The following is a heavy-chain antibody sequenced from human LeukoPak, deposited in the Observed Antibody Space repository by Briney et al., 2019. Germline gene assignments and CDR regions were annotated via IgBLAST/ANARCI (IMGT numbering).Heavy chain of an antibody. D-gene: IGHD2-15*01. Sequence: NPSETLSLTCTVSGGSISSYYWSWIRQPPGKGLEWIGYIYYSGSTNYNPSLKSRVTISVDTSKNQFSLKLSSVTAADTAVYYCATHCSGGSCYGHGAFDIWGQGTMVTVSS. J-gene: IGHJ3*02. CDR2: IYYSGST. CDR3: ATHCSGGSCYGHGAFDI. V-gene: IGHV4-59*01. CDR1: GGSISSYY.